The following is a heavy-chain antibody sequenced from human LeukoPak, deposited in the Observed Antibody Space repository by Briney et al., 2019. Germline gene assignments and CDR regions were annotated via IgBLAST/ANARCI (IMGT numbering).Heavy chain of an antibody. Sequence: PSETLSLTCTVSGGSISTYYWSWIRQSPGKGLECIGYIDYSGSTNYNPSLKSRVTMSVDTSKNRFSLRLSSVTAADTAVYYCARWVAAASIDYWGQGTLVTVSS. D-gene: IGHD6-13*01. V-gene: IGHV4-59*01. CDR1: GGSISTYY. CDR2: IDYSGST. CDR3: ARWVAAASIDY. J-gene: IGHJ4*02.